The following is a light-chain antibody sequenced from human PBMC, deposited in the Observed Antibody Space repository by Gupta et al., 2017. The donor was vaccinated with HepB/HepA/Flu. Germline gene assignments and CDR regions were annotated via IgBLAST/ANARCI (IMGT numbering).Light chain of an antibody. CDR3: QQYDNLPFT. CDR2: DTS. CDR1: EDISYY. V-gene: IGKV1-33*01. J-gene: IGKJ3*01. Sequence: DTQMTPSPFSLSASVGDRVTLTCQASEDISYYLNWYQHKPGEAPSLVIYDTSKLETGVSSRFTGSGSGTDFTLTISTLEPEDFATYYCQQYDNLPFTFGPGTKIEMK.